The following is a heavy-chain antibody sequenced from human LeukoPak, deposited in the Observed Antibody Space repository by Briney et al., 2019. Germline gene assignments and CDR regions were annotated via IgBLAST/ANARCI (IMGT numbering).Heavy chain of an antibody. V-gene: IGHV3-20*04. Sequence: GGSLRLSCAASGFTFDDYGMSWVRQAPGKGLEWVSGINWNGGSTGYADSVNGRFTISRDNAKNSLYLPMNSLRAEDTALYYCARVIATVYDSSSGERTLYYYYYMDVWGKGSTVTVSS. CDR3: ARVIATVYDSSSGERTLYYYYYMDV. J-gene: IGHJ6*03. D-gene: IGHD3-3*01. CDR1: GFTFDDYG. CDR2: INWNGGST.